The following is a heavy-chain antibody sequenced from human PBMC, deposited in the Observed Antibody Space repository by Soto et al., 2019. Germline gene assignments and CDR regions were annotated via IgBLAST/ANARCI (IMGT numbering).Heavy chain of an antibody. CDR2: INPNSGVT. CDR1: GYTFTGYY. CDR3: SRAPPYPMVRGVRVPNWFDP. D-gene: IGHD3-10*01. V-gene: IGHV1-2*04. J-gene: IGHJ5*02. Sequence: QVPLVQSGAEVKKPGASVKVSCKASGYTFTGYYMHWVRQAPGQGREWMGWINPNSGVTNYAQKFRGWVTMTRDTSIWKAFLDLIRRGLNDTAVIYLSRAPPYPMVRGVRVPNWFDPWGQGTLVTVFS.